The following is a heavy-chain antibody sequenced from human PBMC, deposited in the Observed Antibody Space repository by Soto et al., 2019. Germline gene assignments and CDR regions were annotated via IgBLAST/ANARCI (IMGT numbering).Heavy chain of an antibody. D-gene: IGHD6-19*01. V-gene: IGHV3-23*01. Sequence: GGSLRLSCAASGFTFSSYAMSWVRQAPGKGLEWVSAISGSGGSTYYADSVKGRFTISRDNSKNTLYLQMNSLRAEDTAVYYCAKPGIAVAGTWEDAFDIWGQGTMVTVSS. CDR2: ISGSGGST. J-gene: IGHJ3*02. CDR3: AKPGIAVAGTWEDAFDI. CDR1: GFTFSSYA.